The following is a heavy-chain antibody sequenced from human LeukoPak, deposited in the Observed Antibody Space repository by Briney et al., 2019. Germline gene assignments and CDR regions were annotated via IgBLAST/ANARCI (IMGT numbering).Heavy chain of an antibody. CDR1: KFTFSNYG. D-gene: IGHD3-9*01. V-gene: IGHV3-30*18. CDR3: AKCPSGVLRYFAPIDY. CDR2: ISSDGSNK. Sequence: GGSLRLSCAASKFTFSNYGMHWVGQAPGKELDCIAVISSDGSNKYYADSVKGRFTISRDNSKNTLYLQMNSLRAEDTAVYYCAKCPSGVLRYFAPIDYWGQGTLVTVSS. J-gene: IGHJ4*02.